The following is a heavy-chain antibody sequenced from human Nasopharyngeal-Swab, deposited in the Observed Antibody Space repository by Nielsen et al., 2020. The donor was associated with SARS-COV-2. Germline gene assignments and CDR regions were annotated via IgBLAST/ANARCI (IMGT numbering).Heavy chain of an antibody. CDR1: GFTFSSYA. CDR2: ISYDGSNK. Sequence: GESLKISCAASGFTFSSYAMHWVRQAPGKGLEWVAVISYDGSNKYYADSVKGRFTISRDNSKNTLYLQMNSLRAEDTAVCYCARDPSSSWLYDAFDIWGQGTMVTVSS. J-gene: IGHJ3*02. CDR3: ARDPSSSWLYDAFDI. D-gene: IGHD6-13*01. V-gene: IGHV3-30-3*01.